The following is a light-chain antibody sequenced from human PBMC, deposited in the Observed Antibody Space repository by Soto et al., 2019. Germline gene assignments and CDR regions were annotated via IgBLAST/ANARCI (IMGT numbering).Light chain of an antibody. CDR2: DAS. J-gene: IGKJ1*01. V-gene: IGKV1-5*01. CDR3: QQYNSYSWP. CDR1: QSISSW. Sequence: DIQMTQSPSTLSASVGDRVTITCRASQSISSWLAWYQQKPGKAPKLLIYDASSVESGVPSRFSGSGSGTEFTLTISSLQPDDFATYYCQQYNSYSWPFGQGAMVEIK.